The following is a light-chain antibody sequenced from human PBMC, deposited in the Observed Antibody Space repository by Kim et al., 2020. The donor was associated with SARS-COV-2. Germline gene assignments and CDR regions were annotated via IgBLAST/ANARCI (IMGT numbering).Light chain of an antibody. CDR3: QQYYSYTLT. CDR1: QGISSY. V-gene: IGKV1-8*01. Sequence: ASTGDRVTITCRASQGISSYLAWYQQKPGKAPKLLIYAASTLQSGVPSRFSGSGSGTDFTLTISCLQSEDFATYYCQQYYSYTLTFGGGTKVDIK. J-gene: IGKJ4*01. CDR2: AAS.